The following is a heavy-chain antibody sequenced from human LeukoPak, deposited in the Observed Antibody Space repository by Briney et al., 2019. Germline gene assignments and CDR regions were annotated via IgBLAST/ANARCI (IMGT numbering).Heavy chain of an antibody. Sequence: PSETLSLTCTVSGGSISSYYWSWIRQPPGKGLEWIGYIYYSGSTYYNPSLKGRVTISVDTSKNQFSLKLNPVTAADTAVYYCARRGELWFGESPDNWGQGTLVTVSS. CDR1: GGSISSYY. CDR2: IYYSGST. J-gene: IGHJ4*02. D-gene: IGHD3-10*01. CDR3: ARRGELWFGESPDN. V-gene: IGHV4-59*04.